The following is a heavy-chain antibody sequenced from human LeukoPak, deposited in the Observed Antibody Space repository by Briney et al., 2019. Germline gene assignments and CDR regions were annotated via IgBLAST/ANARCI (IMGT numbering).Heavy chain of an antibody. V-gene: IGHV3-7*01. CDR1: GFTFSSYW. CDR2: IKQDGSEK. J-gene: IGHJ6*03. Sequence: GGSLRLSCAASGFTFSSYWMSWVRQAPGKGLEWVANIKQDGSEKYYVDSVKGRFTISRDNAKNSLYLHMHSLRAEDTAVYYCASEYRSFGVVIIDYYYYYMDVWGKGTTVTVSS. CDR3: ASEYRSFGVVIIDYYYYYMDV. D-gene: IGHD3-3*01.